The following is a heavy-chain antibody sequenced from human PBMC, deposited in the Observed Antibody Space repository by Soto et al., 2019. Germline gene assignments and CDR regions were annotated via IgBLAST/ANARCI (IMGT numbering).Heavy chain of an antibody. Sequence: EVQLLESGGGLVQPGGSLRLSCEASGFTFSSYAMSWVRQAPGRGLEWVSAISGSGGSTYYADSVKGRFTNSRDNTKTTLYLQMNSLRAEDTAVYYCASGLVRVPPLYLLSGWGQGTLVTVSS. CDR2: ISGSGGST. V-gene: IGHV3-23*01. D-gene: IGHD3-10*01. J-gene: IGHJ1*01. CDR3: ASGLVRVPPLYLLSG. CDR1: GFTFSSYA.